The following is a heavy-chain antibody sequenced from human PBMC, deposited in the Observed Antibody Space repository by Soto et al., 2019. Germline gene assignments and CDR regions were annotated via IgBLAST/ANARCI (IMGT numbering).Heavy chain of an antibody. CDR3: ARLFGEYSSGWYNYGMDV. Sequence: PSDTLSLTFIISGRPISTSSYYWGWIRQPPGKGLEWIGSIYYSGSTYYNPSLKSRVTISVDTSKNQFSLKLSSVTAADTAVYYCARLFGEYSSGWYNYGMDVWDQGTTVT. CDR1: GRPISTSSYY. J-gene: IGHJ6*02. V-gene: IGHV4-39*01. CDR2: IYYSGST. D-gene: IGHD6-19*01.